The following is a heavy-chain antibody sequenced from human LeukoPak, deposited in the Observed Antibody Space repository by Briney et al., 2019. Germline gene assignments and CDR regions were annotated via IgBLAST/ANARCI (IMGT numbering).Heavy chain of an antibody. CDR2: ISYDGSNT. D-gene: IGHD2-2*01. Sequence: GGSLRLSCAASGFIFSNYVIHWVRQAPGKGLEWLAVISYDGSNTYYAESVKGRFTISRDNSKNTLYLQMNSLRAEDTAVYYCARVDCSSTSCPYYYGMDVWGKGTTVTVSS. V-gene: IGHV3-30*14. CDR3: ARVDCSSTSCPYYYGMDV. J-gene: IGHJ6*04. CDR1: GFIFSNYV.